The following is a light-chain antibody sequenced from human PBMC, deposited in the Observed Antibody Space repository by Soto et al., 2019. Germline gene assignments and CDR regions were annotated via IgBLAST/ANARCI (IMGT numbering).Light chain of an antibody. Sequence: DIPMTQSPSTLSASVGDRVTITCRASQSISSWLDWYQQKPGKAPKLLIYKASSLETGVPSRFSGTGSGTEFTLTISSLQPDDFATYYCQQYNSFVTFGKGTRLEIK. V-gene: IGKV1-5*03. J-gene: IGKJ5*01. CDR1: QSISSW. CDR2: KAS. CDR3: QQYNSFVT.